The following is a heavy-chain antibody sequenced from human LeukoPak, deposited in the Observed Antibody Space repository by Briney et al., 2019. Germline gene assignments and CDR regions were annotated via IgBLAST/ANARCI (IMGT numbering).Heavy chain of an antibody. CDR2: ITYNGAAT. CDR3: AKDGLYFDGSTHIYYFDS. Sequence: PGGSLRLSCAASGFSFGVYAMTWVRRAPGKGLEWVSSITYNGAATYYLDSVKARFTISRDNSRSTLYLQMDSLTAEDTALYYCAKDGLYFDGSTHIYYFDSWGQGTLVAVSS. J-gene: IGHJ4*02. V-gene: IGHV3-23*01. D-gene: IGHD3-9*01. CDR1: GFSFGVYA.